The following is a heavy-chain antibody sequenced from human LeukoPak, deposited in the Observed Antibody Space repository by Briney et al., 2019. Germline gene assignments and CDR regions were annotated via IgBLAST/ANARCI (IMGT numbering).Heavy chain of an antibody. CDR2: ISAYNGNT. Sequence: ASVKVSCKASGYTFTSYGISWVRQAPGQGLEWMGWISAYNGNTNYAQKLQGRATMTTDTSTSTAYMELRSLRSDDTAVYYCARHVVGYYDSSGYYFYFDYWGQGTLVTVSS. CDR3: ARHVVGYYDSSGYYFYFDY. D-gene: IGHD3-22*01. V-gene: IGHV1-18*01. J-gene: IGHJ4*02. CDR1: GYTFTSYG.